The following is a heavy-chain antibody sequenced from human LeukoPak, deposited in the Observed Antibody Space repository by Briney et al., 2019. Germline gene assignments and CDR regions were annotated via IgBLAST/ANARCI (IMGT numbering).Heavy chain of an antibody. V-gene: IGHV1-2*02. CDR3: ARDPAKMGGTPFDY. J-gene: IGHJ4*02. Sequence: ASVKVSCKASGYTFTGYYMHWVRQAPGQGLEWMGWINPNSGGTDYAQKFQGRVTMTRDTSISTAYMELSRLRSDDTAVYYCARDPAKMGGTPFDYWGQGTLVTVSS. CDR2: INPNSGGT. CDR1: GYTFTGYY. D-gene: IGHD1-26*01.